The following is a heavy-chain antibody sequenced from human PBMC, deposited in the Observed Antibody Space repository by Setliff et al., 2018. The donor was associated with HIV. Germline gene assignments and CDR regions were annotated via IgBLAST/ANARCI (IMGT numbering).Heavy chain of an antibody. J-gene: IGHJ3*02. Sequence: ASVKVSCKASGYTFTSYAMHWVRQAPGQRLEWMGWINAGNGNTKYSQEFQGRVTITRDTSASAAYMELSSLSSEDMAVYYCARDTWLRLIWYGFDIWGQGTRVTVSS. V-gene: IGHV1-3*03. CDR2: INAGNGNT. D-gene: IGHD5-12*01. CDR1: GYTFTSYA. CDR3: ARDTWLRLIWYGFDI.